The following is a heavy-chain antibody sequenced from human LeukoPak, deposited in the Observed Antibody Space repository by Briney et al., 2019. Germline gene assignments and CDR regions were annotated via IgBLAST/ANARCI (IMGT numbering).Heavy chain of an antibody. V-gene: IGHV3-33*01. J-gene: IGHJ4*02. Sequence: PGGSLRLSCAASGFTFSSYGMHWVRQAPGKGLEGGAVIWYDGSNKYYADSVKGRFTISRDNSKNTLYLQMNSLRAEDTAVYYCARAPATQHIAAAFDYWGQGTLVTVSS. CDR3: ARAPATQHIAAAFDY. CDR1: GFTFSSYG. D-gene: IGHD6-13*01. CDR2: IWYDGSNK.